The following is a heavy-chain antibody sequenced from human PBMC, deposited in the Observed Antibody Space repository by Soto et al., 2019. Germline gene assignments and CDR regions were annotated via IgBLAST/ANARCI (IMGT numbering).Heavy chain of an antibody. J-gene: IGHJ6*03. CDR3: ARTVLGPDLLADSFVDYYYYMDV. D-gene: IGHD3-9*01. CDR2: VYYTGST. V-gene: IGHV4-59*08. Sequence: SETQSLTCTVSGGSISNFDWSWIRQPPGKGLEWIGYVYYTGSTSYNPSLKRRVTFSADSSRGQFSLRLNSVTAADTAVYYCARTVLGPDLLADSFVDYYYYMDVWGQGTTVTVSS. CDR1: GGSISNFD.